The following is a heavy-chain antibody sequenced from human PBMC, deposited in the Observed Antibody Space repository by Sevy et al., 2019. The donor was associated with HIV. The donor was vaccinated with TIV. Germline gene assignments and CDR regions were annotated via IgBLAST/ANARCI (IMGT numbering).Heavy chain of an antibody. D-gene: IGHD3-10*01. V-gene: IGHV5-51*01. CDR2: IYPGDSDT. CDR3: ARATYMVRGVTRRHWFDP. Sequence: GESLKISCKGSGYSFTSYWIGWVRQMPGKGLEWMGIIYPGDSDTRYSPSFQGQVTISADKSISTAYLQWSSLKASDTAMYYCARATYMVRGVTRRHWFDPWGQGTLVTVSS. CDR1: GYSFTSYW. J-gene: IGHJ5*02.